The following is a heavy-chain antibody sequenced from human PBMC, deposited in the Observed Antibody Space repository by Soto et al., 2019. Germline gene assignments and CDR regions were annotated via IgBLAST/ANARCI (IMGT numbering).Heavy chain of an antibody. D-gene: IGHD2-2*01. Sequence: PAETRCVTCTVSVCSISVCGYYWSWIRQHPGKGLECIVYIYYSGITYYNPSLKSRVTISVDTSKNQFSLKLSSVTAADTAVYYCARAYIVVVPAAKLFDPWGQGTLVTVSS. J-gene: IGHJ5*02. CDR1: VCSISVCGYY. CDR3: ARAYIVVVPAAKLFDP. V-gene: IGHV4-31*03. CDR2: IYYSGIT.